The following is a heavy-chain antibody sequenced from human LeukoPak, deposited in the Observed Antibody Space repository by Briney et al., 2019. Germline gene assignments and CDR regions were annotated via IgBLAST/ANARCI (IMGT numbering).Heavy chain of an antibody. J-gene: IGHJ4*02. CDR1: GGSISSSSYY. D-gene: IGHD3-3*01. V-gene: IGHV4-39*01. CDR3: ASLRERSYYARGFDY. CDR2: IYYSGST. Sequence: MASETLSLTCTVSGGSISSSSYYWGWIRQPPGKGLEWIGSIYYSGSTYYNPSLKSRVTMSVDKSKNQFSLKLSSVTAKDTAVYYCASLRERSYYARGFDYWGRGTLVTVSS.